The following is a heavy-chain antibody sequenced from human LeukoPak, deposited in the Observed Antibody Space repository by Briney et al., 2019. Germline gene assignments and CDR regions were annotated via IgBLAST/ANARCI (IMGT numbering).Heavy chain of an antibody. V-gene: IGHV4-31*03. D-gene: IGHD3-16*02. CDR1: GGSISSGGYY. CDR3: ARGACDYVWGSCRPNWFDP. CDR2: IYYSGST. Sequence: MASETLSLTCTVSGGSISSGGYYWSWIRQHPGKGLEWIGYIYYSGSTYYNPSLKSRVTISVDTSKNQFSLKLSSVTAADTAVYYCARGACDYVWGSCRPNWFDPWGQGTLVTVSS. J-gene: IGHJ5*02.